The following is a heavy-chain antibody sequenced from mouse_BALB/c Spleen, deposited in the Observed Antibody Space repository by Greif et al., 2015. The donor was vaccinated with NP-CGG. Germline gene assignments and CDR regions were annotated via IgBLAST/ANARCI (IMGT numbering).Heavy chain of an antibody. CDR3: ASYYGSSYFDY. D-gene: IGHD1-1*01. CDR2: ISYDGSN. V-gene: IGHV3-6*02. J-gene: IGHJ2*01. Sequence: DAQLQESGPGLVKPSQSLSLTCSVTGYSITSGYYWNWIRQFPGNKLEWMGYISYDGSNNYNPSLKNRISITRDTSKNQFFLKLNSVTTEDTATYYCASYYGSSYFDYRGQGTTLTVSS. CDR1: GYSITSGYY.